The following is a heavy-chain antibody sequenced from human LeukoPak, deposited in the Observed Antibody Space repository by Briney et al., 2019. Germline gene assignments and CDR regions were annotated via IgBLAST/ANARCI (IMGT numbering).Heavy chain of an antibody. CDR3: AREGTVTTTFDY. CDR1: GFTVSSNH. V-gene: IGHV3-66*02. J-gene: IGHJ4*02. D-gene: IGHD4-11*01. Sequence: GGSLRLSCAASGFTVSSNHMSWVRQAPGKGLEWVSVIYSGSRTYYADSVKGRFTVSRDNSRNTVYLQMSSLRAEDTAVYYCAREGTVTTTFDYWGQGTLVTVSS. CDR2: IYSGSRT.